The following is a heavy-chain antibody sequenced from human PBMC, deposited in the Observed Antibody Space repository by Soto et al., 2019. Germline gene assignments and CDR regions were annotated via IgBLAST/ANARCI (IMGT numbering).Heavy chain of an antibody. D-gene: IGHD6-19*01. CDR3: AGHRGGGWPGKIDS. CDR1: GGSISSSSDY. CDR2: IYYTGST. J-gene: IGHJ4*02. Sequence: QLQLQESGPGLVKPSETLSLTCTVSGGSISSSSDYWGWIRQPPGKGLEWIASIYYTGSTYYNPSLKSRVTISVDTSKNQFSLKLTSVTAADTAVFYCAGHRGGGWPGKIDSWGQGTLVTVSS. V-gene: IGHV4-39*01.